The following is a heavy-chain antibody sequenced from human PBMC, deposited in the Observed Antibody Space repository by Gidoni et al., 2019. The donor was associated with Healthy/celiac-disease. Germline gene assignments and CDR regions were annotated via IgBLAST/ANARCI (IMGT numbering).Heavy chain of an antibody. CDR1: GSTFSSYG. CDR3: AREPRGFEPPFDY. J-gene: IGHJ4*02. Sequence: QVQLVESGGGVVQPGRSLSTPCAASGSTFSSYGMHWVRQAPGKGLEWVAVIWYDGSNKYYADSVKGRFTISRDNSKNTLYLQMNSLRAEDTAVYYCAREPRGFEPPFDYWGQGTLVTVSS. D-gene: IGHD3-10*01. CDR2: IWYDGSNK. V-gene: IGHV3-33*01.